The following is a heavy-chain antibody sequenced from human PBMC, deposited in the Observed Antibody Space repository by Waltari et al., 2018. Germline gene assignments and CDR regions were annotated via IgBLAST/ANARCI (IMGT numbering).Heavy chain of an antibody. CDR1: GGSISSYY. Sequence: QVQLQESGPGLVKPSETLSLTCTVSGGSISSYYWSWIRQPAGKGLEWIGRIYTSGSTNYNPSLKSRVTMSVDTSKNQFSLKLSSVTAADTAVYYCARGTYDFWSGPYYFDYWGQGTLVTVSS. CDR2: IYTSGST. J-gene: IGHJ4*02. CDR3: ARGTYDFWSGPYYFDY. D-gene: IGHD3-3*01. V-gene: IGHV4-4*07.